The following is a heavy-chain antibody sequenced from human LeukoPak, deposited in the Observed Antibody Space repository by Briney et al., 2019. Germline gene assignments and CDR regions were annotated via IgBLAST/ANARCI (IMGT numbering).Heavy chain of an antibody. CDR3: ARGDYGDLDY. D-gene: IGHD4-17*01. J-gene: IGHJ4*02. CDR1: GGTFSSYA. CDR2: IIPILGIA. Sequence: ASVKVSCKASGGTFSSYAISWVRQAPGQGLEWMGRIIPILGIANYAQKFQGRVTITADKSKSTAYMELSSLRSDDTAVYYCARGDYGDLDYWGQGTLVTVSS. V-gene: IGHV1-69*04.